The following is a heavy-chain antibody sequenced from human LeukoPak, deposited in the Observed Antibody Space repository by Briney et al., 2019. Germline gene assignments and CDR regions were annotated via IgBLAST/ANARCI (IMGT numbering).Heavy chain of an antibody. J-gene: IGHJ6*02. Sequence: SGPTLVNPTQTLTLTCTFSGFSLSTSGMCASWIRQPPGKALEWLARIDWDDDKYYSTSLKTRLTISKDTSKNQVVLTMTNMDPVDTATYYCARTRPGTYYYYGMDVWGQGTTVTVSS. V-gene: IGHV2-70*11. CDR3: ARTRPGTYYYYGMDV. CDR1: GFSLSTSGMC. CDR2: IDWDDDK. D-gene: IGHD1-1*01.